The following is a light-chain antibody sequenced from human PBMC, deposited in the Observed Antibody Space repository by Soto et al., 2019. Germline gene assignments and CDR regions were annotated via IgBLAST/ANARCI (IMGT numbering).Light chain of an antibody. V-gene: IGKV3-11*01. CDR1: KSVSSY. CDR3: QQRSNWPPTWT. CDR2: DAS. J-gene: IGKJ1*01. Sequence: EIVLSQSPATLSLSPGERATLSCRASKSVSSYLAWYQHIPGQAPRLLIYDASKRATGIPARFIGSGSGTDFTLTISSLEPEDFAVYYCQQRSNWPPTWTFGQGTKVEVK.